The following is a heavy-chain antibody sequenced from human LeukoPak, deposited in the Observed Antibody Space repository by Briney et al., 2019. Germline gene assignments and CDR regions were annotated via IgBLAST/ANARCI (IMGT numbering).Heavy chain of an antibody. V-gene: IGHV1-18*01. D-gene: IGHD4-23*01. CDR3: ARDSSTTVVTRDYYYGMDV. J-gene: IGHJ6*02. CDR2: ISAYNGNT. CDR1: GYTFTSYG. Sequence: GASVRVSCKASGYTFTSYGISWVRQAPGQGLEWMGWISAYNGNTNYAQKLQGRVTMTTDTSTSTAYMELRSLRSDDTAVYYCARDSSTTVVTRDYYYGMDVWGQGTTVTASS.